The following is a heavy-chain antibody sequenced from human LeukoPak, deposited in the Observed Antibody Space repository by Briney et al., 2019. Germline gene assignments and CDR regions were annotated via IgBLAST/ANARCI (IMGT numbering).Heavy chain of an antibody. CDR2: IIPIFGTA. CDR1: GYTFTSYG. J-gene: IGHJ4*02. CDR3: ARVVPDGSSLIDHYFDY. D-gene: IGHD6-13*01. Sequence: SVKVSCKASGYTFTSYGISWVRQAPGQGLEWMGGIIPIFGTANYAQKFQGRVTITADESTSTAYMELSSLRSEDTAVYYCARVVPDGSSLIDHYFDYWGQGTLVTVSS. V-gene: IGHV1-69*13.